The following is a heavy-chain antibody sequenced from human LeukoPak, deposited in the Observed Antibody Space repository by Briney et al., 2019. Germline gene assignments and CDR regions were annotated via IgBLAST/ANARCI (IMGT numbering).Heavy chain of an antibody. J-gene: IGHJ4*02. CDR3: AKGLWFGEYYFDS. Sequence: SETQSLTCAVSGYSISSGYYWGWIRQPPGKGLEWIGSIYHSGNTYYNPSLKSRVTISVDTSKNQFSLRVSSVTAADTAVYYCAKGLWFGEYYFDSWGQGTLVTVSS. CDR1: GYSISSGYY. D-gene: IGHD3-10*01. CDR2: IYHSGNT. V-gene: IGHV4-38-2*01.